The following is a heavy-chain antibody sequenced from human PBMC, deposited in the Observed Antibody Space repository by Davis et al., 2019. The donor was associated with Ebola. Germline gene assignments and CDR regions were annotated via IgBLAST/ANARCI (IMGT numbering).Heavy chain of an antibody. J-gene: IGHJ2*01. D-gene: IGHD3-22*01. Sequence: GESLKISCAASGFTFSDYYMSWIRQAPGKGLEWVSYISSSSSYTNYADSVKGRFTISRDNSKNTLYLQMNSLRAEDTAVYYCAVVITTFWYFDLWGRSTLVTVSS. V-gene: IGHV3-11*03. CDR2: ISSSSSYT. CDR3: AVVITTFWYFDL. CDR1: GFTFSDYY.